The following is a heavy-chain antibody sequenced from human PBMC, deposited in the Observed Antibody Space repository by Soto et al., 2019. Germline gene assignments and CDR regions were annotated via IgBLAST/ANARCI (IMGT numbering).Heavy chain of an antibody. J-gene: IGHJ4*02. D-gene: IGHD1-26*01. V-gene: IGHV3-74*01. CDR3: SRVGGSTWH. CDR1: GCTFSGYW. Sequence: HGGSLSLSWAASGCTFSGYWVHWVRQAPGKGLVWVSRINSDGSSTNYADFVKGRFTISRDNAKNTLYLQMNSLRVEDTAVYYCSRVGGSTWHWGQGTLVTVS. CDR2: INSDGSST.